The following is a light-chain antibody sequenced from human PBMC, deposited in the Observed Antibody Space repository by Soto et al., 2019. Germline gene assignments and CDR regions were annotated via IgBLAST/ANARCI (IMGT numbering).Light chain of an antibody. J-gene: IGLJ1*01. CDR1: SSNVGGYNY. V-gene: IGLV2-14*01. CDR3: NAFTPRTIYV. CDR2: DVS. Sequence: QSVLTQPASVSGSPGQSITISCTGTSSNVGGYNYVSWYQQHPGKAPKLMIYDVSNRPSGVSNRFSGSKSGNTASLTISGLQAEDVADNSCNAFTPRTIYVFGTGTKVPVL.